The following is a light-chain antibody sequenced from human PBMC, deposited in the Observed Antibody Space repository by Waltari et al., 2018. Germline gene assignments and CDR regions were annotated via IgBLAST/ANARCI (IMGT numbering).Light chain of an antibody. J-gene: IGLJ1*01. CDR2: YDS. Sequence: SYVLTQPPSVSVAPGETARITCGGDNIGSYSVTWYQQKPRQAPVLVIFYDSDRPSGIPARFSGSNSGNTATLTITSVEAGDEARYYCQVWHPDIDPGVFGTGTEVTVL. CDR3: QVWHPDIDPGV. CDR1: NIGSYS. V-gene: IGLV3-21*04.